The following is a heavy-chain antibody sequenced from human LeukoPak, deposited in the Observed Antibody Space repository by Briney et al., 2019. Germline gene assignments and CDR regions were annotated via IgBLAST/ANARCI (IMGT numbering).Heavy chain of an antibody. V-gene: IGHV1-18*01. CDR1: GYTFTSYD. CDR3: ARVGSGWYREDYYYMDV. D-gene: IGHD6-19*01. J-gene: IGHJ6*03. CDR2: ISAYNGNT. Sequence: GASVKVSCKASGYTFTSYDVNWVRQAPGQGLEWMGWISAYNGNTNYAQKLQGRVTMTTGTSTSTAYMELRSLRSDDTAVYYCARVGSGWYREDYYYMDVWGKGTTVTISS.